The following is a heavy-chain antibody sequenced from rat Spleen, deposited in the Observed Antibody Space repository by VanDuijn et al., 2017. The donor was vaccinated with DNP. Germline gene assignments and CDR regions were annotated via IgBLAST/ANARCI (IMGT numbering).Heavy chain of an antibody. Sequence: EVQLVESGGGLVQPGRSLKLSCAASGFTFSDYYMAWVRQAPTKGLEWVASISYDGGSTYYQDSVKGRFTIYRDNAKSSLYLQIDSLRSEDTATYYCTTEDSGDYFDYWGQGVMVTVSS. CDR3: TTEDSGDYFDY. CDR2: ISYDGGST. D-gene: IGHD1-1*01. V-gene: IGHV5-20*01. CDR1: GFTFSDYY. J-gene: IGHJ2*01.